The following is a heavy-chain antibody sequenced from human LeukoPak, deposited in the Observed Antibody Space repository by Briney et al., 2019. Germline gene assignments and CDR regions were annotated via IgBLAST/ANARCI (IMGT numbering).Heavy chain of an antibody. CDR3: AHQYGSGSYYYY. V-gene: IGHV3-21*01. D-gene: IGHD3-10*01. Sequence: GGSLILSCAASGFTFSSYSMNWVRQAPGKGLEWVSLISSSSSYIYYADSVKGRFTISRDNSKNTLYLQMNSLRAEDTAVYYCAHQYGSGSYYYYWGQGTLVTVSS. CDR2: ISSSSSYI. J-gene: IGHJ4*02. CDR1: GFTFSSYS.